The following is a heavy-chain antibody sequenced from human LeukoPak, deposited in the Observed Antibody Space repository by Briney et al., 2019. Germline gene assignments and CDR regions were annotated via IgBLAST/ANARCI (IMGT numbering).Heavy chain of an antibody. J-gene: IGHJ4*02. D-gene: IGHD3-22*01. CDR3: ARAHSYYYDSSGYYNY. Sequence: GGSLRLSCAASGFTFSDYYMSWIRQAPGKGLEWVSYISSSGSTIYYADSVKGRFTISRDNAKNSLYLQMNSLRAEDTAVYYCARAHSYYYDSSGYYNYWGQGTLVTVSS. CDR1: GFTFSDYY. CDR2: ISSSGSTI. V-gene: IGHV3-11*04.